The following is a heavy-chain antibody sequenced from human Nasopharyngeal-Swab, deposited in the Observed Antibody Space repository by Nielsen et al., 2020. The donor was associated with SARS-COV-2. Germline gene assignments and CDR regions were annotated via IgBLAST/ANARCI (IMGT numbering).Heavy chain of an antibody. CDR2: ISYDGSNK. Sequence: RGSLRLSCAASGFTFSSYAMHWVRQAPGKGLDWVAVISYDGSNKYYADSVKGRFTISRDNSKNTLYLQMNSLTAEDTAVYYCARAVAGTYYYGMDVWGQGTTVTVSS. CDR3: ARAVAGTYYYGMDV. D-gene: IGHD6-19*01. J-gene: IGHJ6*02. CDR1: GFTFSSYA. V-gene: IGHV3-30-3*01.